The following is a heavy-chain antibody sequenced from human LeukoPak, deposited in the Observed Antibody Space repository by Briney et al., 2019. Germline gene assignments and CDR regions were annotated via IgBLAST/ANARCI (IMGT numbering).Heavy chain of an antibody. D-gene: IGHD3-10*02. CDR3: ARRTMLSFDT. J-gene: IGHJ5*02. CDR1: GYSISSGYY. CDR2: IYHSGST. Sequence: SETLSLTCAVSGYSISSGYYWGWIRQPPGKGLEWIGSIYHSGSTYYNPSLKSRVTISVDTSKNQFSLKLSSVTAADTAVYYCARRTMLSFDTWGQGTLVTVSS. V-gene: IGHV4-38-2*01.